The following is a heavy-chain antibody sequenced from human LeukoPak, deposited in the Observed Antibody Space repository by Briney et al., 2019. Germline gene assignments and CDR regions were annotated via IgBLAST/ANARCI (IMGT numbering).Heavy chain of an antibody. CDR1: GYLLSELS. CDR2: FAREVDDT. Sequence: ASVRVSCKVSGYLLSELSIHWVRQTAGKGLEWMAGFAREVDDTIYSENFQGRVTMTEDTSTDTAYMELSSLTFDDTAVYYCARDLHWGPDYWGQGTLVTVSS. J-gene: IGHJ4*02. CDR3: ARDLHWGPDY. D-gene: IGHD7-27*01. V-gene: IGHV1-24*01.